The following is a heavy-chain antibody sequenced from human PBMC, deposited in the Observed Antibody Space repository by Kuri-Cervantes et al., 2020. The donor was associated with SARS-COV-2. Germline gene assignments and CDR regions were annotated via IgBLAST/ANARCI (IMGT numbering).Heavy chain of an antibody. D-gene: IGHD2-15*01. V-gene: IGHV3-33*08. CDR1: GFTFSQYG. CDR3: VRDYCSGGSCYGFDS. Sequence: GGSLRLSCAVSGFTFSQYGMHWVRQAPGKGLEWLSVIWYDGSKKYYADSVKGRFTISRDNSKNSLYLQMNNLRAEDTALYYCVRDYCSGGSCYGFDSWGQGTLVTVSS. J-gene: IGHJ4*02. CDR2: IWYDGSKK.